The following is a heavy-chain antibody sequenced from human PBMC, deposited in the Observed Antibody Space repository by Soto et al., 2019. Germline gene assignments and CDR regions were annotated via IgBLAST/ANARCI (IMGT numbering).Heavy chain of an antibody. CDR1: GGSISSYY. D-gene: IGHD4-17*01. Sequence: PSETLSLTCTVSGGSISSYYWSWFRQPPGKGLEWIGYIYYSGSTNYNPSLESRVTISVDTSKNQFSLKLSSVTAADTAVYYCARRYGASFDYWGQGTLVTVSS. J-gene: IGHJ4*02. CDR2: IYYSGST. CDR3: ARRYGASFDY. V-gene: IGHV4-59*01.